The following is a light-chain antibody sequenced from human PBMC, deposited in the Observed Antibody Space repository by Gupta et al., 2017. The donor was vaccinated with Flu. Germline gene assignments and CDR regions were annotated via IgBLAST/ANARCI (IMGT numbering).Light chain of an antibody. CDR2: KNN. Sequence: QSLMIQLPSASGPRGQSVIVACSEISSNIASNYVYCYNQLPGTNPKLLIYKNNQRPSWGPDRFSGSKSGTSASLAISGLRSADEADYYCAARDDSRSVVVFGGGTKLTVL. J-gene: IGLJ2*01. CDR3: AARDDSRSVVV. CDR1: SSNIASNY. V-gene: IGLV1-47*01.